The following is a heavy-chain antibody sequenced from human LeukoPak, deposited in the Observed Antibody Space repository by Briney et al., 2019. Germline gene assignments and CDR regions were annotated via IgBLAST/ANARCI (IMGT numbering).Heavy chain of an antibody. CDR3: ARSLKSNSRDAFDI. V-gene: IGHV4-61*08. D-gene: IGHD2/OR15-2a*01. Sequence: SETLSLTCTVSGGSIISSAYYWSWIRQPPGKGLEWIGQMYYSGSAKYNPSLRSRATTSVDTSKNQFSLKLSSVTAADTAVYYCARSLKSNSRDAFDIWGQGTMVTVSS. J-gene: IGHJ3*02. CDR1: GGSIISSAYY. CDR2: MYYSGSA.